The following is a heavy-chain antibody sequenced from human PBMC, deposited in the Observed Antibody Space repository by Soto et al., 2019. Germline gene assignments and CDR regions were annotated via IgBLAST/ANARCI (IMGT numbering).Heavy chain of an antibody. CDR1: GFTFSSYA. V-gene: IGHV3-30*04. CDR2: IVHDGRNK. J-gene: IGHJ3*02. CDR3: ARGDSGGSCLPGVDALAN. D-gene: IGHD2-15*01. Sequence: QVQLVESGGGVVQPGRSLRLSCVASGFTFSSYAMHWVRQAPGKGLEWVAVIVHDGRNKYYADSLKGRFTISRDNSKNTLYRQMNSLRVEYKSVYYCARGDSGGSCLPGVDALANWGQGTMVTVTS.